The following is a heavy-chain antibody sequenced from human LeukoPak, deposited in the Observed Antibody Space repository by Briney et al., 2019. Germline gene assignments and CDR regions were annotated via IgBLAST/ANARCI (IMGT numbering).Heavy chain of an antibody. J-gene: IGHJ4*02. CDR2: INAGNGNT. Sequence: ASVKVSCKPSGYTFTTCAVHWVRQAPGQRLEWMGWINAGNGNTKYSQKFQGRVTITRDTSASTAYMELSSLRSEDTAVYYCARGGDYYDSSGYRFWGQGTLVTVSS. CDR3: ARGGDYYDSSGYRF. CDR1: GYTFTTCA. D-gene: IGHD3-22*01. V-gene: IGHV1-3*01.